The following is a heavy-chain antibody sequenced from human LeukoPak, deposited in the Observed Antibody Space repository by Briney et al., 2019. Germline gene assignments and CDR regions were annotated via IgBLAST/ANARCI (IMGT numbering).Heavy chain of an antibody. J-gene: IGHJ5*02. V-gene: IGHV3-30-3*02. CDR2: ISYDGSNK. CDR1: GFTFSSYA. D-gene: IGHD6-13*01. CDR3: AKLARDGYSSSWSLVRGNWFDP. Sequence: ESGGSLRLSCAASGFTFSSYAMHWVRQAPGKGLEWVAVISYDGSNKYYADSVKGRFTISRDNSKNTLYLQMNSLRAEDTAVYYCAKLARDGYSSSWSLVRGNWFDPWGQGTLVTVSS.